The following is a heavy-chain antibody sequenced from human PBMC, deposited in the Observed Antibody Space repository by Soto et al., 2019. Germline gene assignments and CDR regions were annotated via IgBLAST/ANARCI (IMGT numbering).Heavy chain of an antibody. D-gene: IGHD3-22*01. V-gene: IGHV1-18*01. Sequence: ASVKVSCKASGYTFTSYGISWVRQAPGQGLEWMGWISAYNGNTNYAQKLQGRVTMTTDTSTSTAYMELRSLRSDDTAVYYCASGFNYYDFFFNDTATTEIYTLPTRRSSDL. CDR2: ISAYNGNT. CDR3: ASGFNYYDFFFNDTATTEIYTLPTRRSSDL. CDR1: GYTFTSYG. J-gene: IGHJ2*01.